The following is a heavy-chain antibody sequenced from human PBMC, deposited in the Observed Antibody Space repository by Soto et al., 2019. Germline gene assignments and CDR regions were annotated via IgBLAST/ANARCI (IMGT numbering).Heavy chain of an antibody. Sequence: GGSLRLSCAASGFTVSSNYMSWVRQAPGKGLEWVSVIYSGGSTYYADSVKGRFTISRDNSKNTLYLQMNSLRAEDTAVYYCAREGYYGSGSSAYWGQGTLVTVS. CDR3: AREGYYGSGSSAY. J-gene: IGHJ4*02. V-gene: IGHV3-53*01. CDR1: GFTVSSNY. CDR2: IYSGGST. D-gene: IGHD3-10*01.